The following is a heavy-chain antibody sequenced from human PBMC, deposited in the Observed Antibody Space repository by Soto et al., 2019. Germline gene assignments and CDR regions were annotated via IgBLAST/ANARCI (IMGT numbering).Heavy chain of an antibody. V-gene: IGHV3-23*01. Sequence: GGSLRLSCAASGFSFSSHAMSWVRQAPGKGLEWVSSISAGADGAYYADSVKGRFTISRANSNHTLYLQMNSVRAEDTAVYFCARDLCLYLHWGQGNLVTVSA. CDR3: ARDLCLYLH. CDR1: GFSFSSHA. D-gene: IGHD2-15*01. CDR2: ISAGADGA. J-gene: IGHJ4*02.